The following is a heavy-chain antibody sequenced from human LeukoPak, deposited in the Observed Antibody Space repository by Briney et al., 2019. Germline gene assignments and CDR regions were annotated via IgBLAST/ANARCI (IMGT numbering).Heavy chain of an antibody. V-gene: IGHV4-59*12. D-gene: IGHD6-13*01. J-gene: IGHJ1*01. Sequence: SETLSLTCTVSGASFNIYYWTWIRQPPGKGLEWIGYIYYSGSTNYNPSLKSRVTISVDTSKNQFSLKLSSVTAADTAVYYCARAPRQQLKYFQHWGQGTLVTVSS. CDR3: ARAPRQQLKYFQH. CDR1: GASFNIYY. CDR2: IYYSGST.